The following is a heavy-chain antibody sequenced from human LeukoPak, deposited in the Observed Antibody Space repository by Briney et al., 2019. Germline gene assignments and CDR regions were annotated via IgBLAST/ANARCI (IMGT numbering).Heavy chain of an antibody. CDR3: ARDLGYEASFDY. V-gene: IGHV4-31*03. D-gene: IGHD3-16*01. CDR1: GTSFSTGGYY. J-gene: IGHJ4*02. Sequence: SQTLSLTYTLSGTSFSTGGYYWGWIRQHPGKGLEWIGYIYYSGSTYYNPSLKSRVTIAVDSSKNQFSLKLSSVTAADTAVYNCARDLGYEASFDYWGQGTLVTVSS. CDR2: IYYSGST.